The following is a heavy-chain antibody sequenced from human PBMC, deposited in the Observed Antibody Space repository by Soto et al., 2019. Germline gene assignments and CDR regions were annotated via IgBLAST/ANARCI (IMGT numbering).Heavy chain of an antibody. D-gene: IGHD5-12*01. V-gene: IGHV3-30*18. CDR1: GFTFSSYG. CDR2: ISYDGSNK. Sequence: PGGSLRLSCAASGFTFSSYGMHWVRQAPGKGLEWVAVISYDGSNKYYADSVKGRFTISRDNSKNTLYLQMNSLRPEDTAVYYCTKDDGYNDSTYYHYFGMDVWGQGTTVTVSS. J-gene: IGHJ6*02. CDR3: TKDDGYNDSTYYHYFGMDV.